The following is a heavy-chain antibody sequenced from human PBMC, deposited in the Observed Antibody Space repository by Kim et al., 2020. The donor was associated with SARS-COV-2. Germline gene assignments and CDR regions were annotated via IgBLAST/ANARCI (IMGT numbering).Heavy chain of an antibody. CDR3: TRDVLAGGADV. Sequence: IDYADSVKGRFINSRDNARNSLYLQMNSLRPEDTALYYCTRDVLAGGADVWGQGTAVIVSS. D-gene: IGHD2-21*01. V-gene: IGHV3-9*01. J-gene: IGHJ6*02. CDR2: I.